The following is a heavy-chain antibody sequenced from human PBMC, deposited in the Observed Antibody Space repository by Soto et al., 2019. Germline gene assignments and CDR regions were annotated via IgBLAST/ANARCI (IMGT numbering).Heavy chain of an antibody. CDR3: TRDRRITIFGVGIISRYYYYYYMDF. V-gene: IGHV3-49*03. Sequence: GGSLRLSCTASGFTFGDYAMSWFRQAPGKGLEWVGFIRSKAYGGTTEYAASVKGRFTISRDDSKSIAYLQMNSLKTEDTAVYYCTRDRRITIFGVGIISRYYYYYYMDFWGKGTAVTVSS. CDR2: IRSKAYGGTT. D-gene: IGHD3-3*01. J-gene: IGHJ6*03. CDR1: GFTFGDYA.